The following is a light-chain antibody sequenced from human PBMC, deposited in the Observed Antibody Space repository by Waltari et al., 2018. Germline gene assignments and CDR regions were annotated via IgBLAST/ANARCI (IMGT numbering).Light chain of an antibody. J-gene: IGKJ4*02. CDR1: QSLLELHGKTY. Sequence: ETVMTQPPVSLSVTPGQPPSLSCKSSQSLLELHGKTYLHWYLQKPGQSPQLIIYDVSRRFSGVPDRFSGSGAGTDFTLRISRVEAEDVGVYYCMQGIHLPLTFGGGTKVEMK. CDR2: DVS. V-gene: IGKV2-29*02. CDR3: MQGIHLPLT.